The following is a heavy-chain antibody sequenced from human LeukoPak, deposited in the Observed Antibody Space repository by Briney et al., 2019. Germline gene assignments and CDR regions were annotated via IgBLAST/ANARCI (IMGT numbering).Heavy chain of an antibody. J-gene: IGHJ3*02. D-gene: IGHD3-9*01. V-gene: IGHV3-30*03. CDR3: ARVLRYFDWLLSNAFDI. Sequence: GGSLRLSCAASGFSFSNNWMSWVRQAPGKGLEWVAVISYDGSNKYYADSVKGRFTISRDNSKNTLYLQMNSLRAEDTAVYYCARVLRYFDWLLSNAFDIWGQGTMVTVSS. CDR2: ISYDGSNK. CDR1: GFSFSNNW.